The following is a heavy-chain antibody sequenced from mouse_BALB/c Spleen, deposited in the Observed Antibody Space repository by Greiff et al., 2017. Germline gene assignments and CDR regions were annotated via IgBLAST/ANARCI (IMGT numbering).Heavy chain of an antibody. CDR3: ARRVAATSPFAY. CDR2: IDRANGNI. Sequence: VQLKQSGAELVKPGASVKLSCTASGFNIKDFYMHWVQQRPEQGLEWIGRIDRANGNIKYDPKFQGKVTITTDTSSNTAYLQLSSLTSEDTAVYYCARRVAATSPFAYWGQGTMVTVSA. J-gene: IGHJ3*01. V-gene: IGHV14-3*02. CDR1: GFNIKDFY.